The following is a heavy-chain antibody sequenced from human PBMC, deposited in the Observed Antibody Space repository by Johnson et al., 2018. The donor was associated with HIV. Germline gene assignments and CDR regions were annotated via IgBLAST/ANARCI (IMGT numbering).Heavy chain of an antibody. J-gene: IGHJ3*02. CDR1: GFTFSSYA. CDR2: ISYDGSNK. Sequence: QELLVESGGGLVQPGGSLRLSCAASGFTFSSYAMSWVRQAPGKGLEWVAVISYDGSNKYYADSVKGRFTISRDNSKNTLYLQMNSLRAEDTAVYYCRVVTGAFDIWGQGTMVTVSS. CDR3: RVVTGAFDI. D-gene: IGHD4-23*01. V-gene: IGHV3-30*03.